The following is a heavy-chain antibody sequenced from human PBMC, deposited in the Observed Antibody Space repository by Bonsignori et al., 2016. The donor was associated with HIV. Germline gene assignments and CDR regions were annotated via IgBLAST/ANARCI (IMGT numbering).Heavy chain of an antibody. CDR1: GFTLSGYS. CDR3: ARWRGAIDAFDI. Sequence: GESLKISCGASGFTLSGYSMNWVRQAPGKGLEWVSFISSTSYTTYYTDSVKGRFIISRDNAKNSLYLQMNSLSDDDTAVYYCARWRGAIDAFDIWGQGTMVTVSS. CDR2: ISSTSYTT. V-gene: IGHV3-48*02. J-gene: IGHJ3*02.